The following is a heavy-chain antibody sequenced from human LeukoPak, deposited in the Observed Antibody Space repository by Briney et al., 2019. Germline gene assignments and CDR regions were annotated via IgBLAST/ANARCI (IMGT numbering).Heavy chain of an antibody. CDR3: ARGLSRALLWFGEHKRDDAFDI. Sequence: PSETLSLTCTISGGSVSDYYWSWIRQSPGKGLEWIGYIYYTGSTTYNPSLKSRVTMSADTSKNQFSLKLSSVTAADTAVYYCARGLSRALLWFGEHKRDDAFDIWGQGTMVTVSS. CDR1: GGSVSDYY. CDR2: IYYTGST. D-gene: IGHD3-10*01. V-gene: IGHV4-59*02. J-gene: IGHJ3*02.